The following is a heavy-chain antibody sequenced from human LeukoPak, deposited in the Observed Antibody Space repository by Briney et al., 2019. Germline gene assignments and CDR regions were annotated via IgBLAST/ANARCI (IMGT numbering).Heavy chain of an antibody. D-gene: IGHD2-2*01. V-gene: IGHV3-23*01. CDR2: ISGNGGST. Sequence: PGGSLRLSCAASGYTFSSYALSWVRQAPGKGLEWVSAISGNGGSTYYADSVKGRFTISRDNSKNTLYLQMNSLRAEDTAVYYCAKGRPGYCSSTSCPGDAFDIWGQGTMVTVSS. CDR3: AKGRPGYCSSTSCPGDAFDI. J-gene: IGHJ3*02. CDR1: GYTFSSYA.